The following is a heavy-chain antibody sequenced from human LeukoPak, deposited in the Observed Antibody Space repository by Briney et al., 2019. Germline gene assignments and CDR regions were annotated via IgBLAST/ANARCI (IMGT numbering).Heavy chain of an antibody. Sequence: SQTLSLTYTVSGGSISSGAYYWSWIRQPPGKGLEWIGYIYRSGSTSYNPSLESRVTISLDRSKNQFSLKLTSVTAADTAVYYCARRAYSSGWYLIDYWGQGTLVTVSS. D-gene: IGHD6-19*01. CDR2: IYRSGST. CDR1: GGSISSGAYY. V-gene: IGHV4-30-2*01. J-gene: IGHJ4*02. CDR3: ARRAYSSGWYLIDY.